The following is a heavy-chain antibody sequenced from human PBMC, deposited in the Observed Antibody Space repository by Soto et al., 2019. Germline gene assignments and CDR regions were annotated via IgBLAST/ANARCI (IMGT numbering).Heavy chain of an antibody. V-gene: IGHV3-30*18. CDR1: GFTFSRYG. CDR2: ISYDGSYK. Sequence: GGSLRLSCAASGFTFSRYGIHWVRQAPGKGLEWVAAISYDGSYKYYADSVKGRFTISRDNSKSTLYLQMNSLRAEDTAVYYCAKTPGYRSSWYYYYGMDVWAQGTTVTVSS. D-gene: IGHD6-13*01. CDR3: AKTPGYRSSWYYYYGMDV. J-gene: IGHJ6*02.